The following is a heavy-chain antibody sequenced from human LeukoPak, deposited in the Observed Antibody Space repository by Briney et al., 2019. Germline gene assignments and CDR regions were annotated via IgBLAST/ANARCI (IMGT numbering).Heavy chain of an antibody. CDR3: ARGGYSGYDVRYYYYYGMDV. V-gene: IGHV1-8*01. CDR1: GYTFTSYD. J-gene: IGHJ6*02. D-gene: IGHD5-12*01. CDR2: MNPNSGNT. Sequence: ASVKVSCEASGYTFTSYDINWVRQATGQGLEWMGWMNPNSGNTGYAQKFQGRVTMTRNTSISTAYMELSSLRSEDTAVYYCARGGYSGYDVRYYYYYGMDVWGQGTTVTVSS.